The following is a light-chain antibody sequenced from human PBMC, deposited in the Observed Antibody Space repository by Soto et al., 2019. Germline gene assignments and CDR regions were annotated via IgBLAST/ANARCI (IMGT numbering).Light chain of an antibody. CDR3: QQYLSTPLT. Sequence: DLVLTQSPDSLAVSLGERATINCKSSQSVLYSSNNKNYLAWYQQKPGQPPKLLIYWASTRESGVPDRFSGSGSGTDFTLTISSLQAEDVAVYYCQQYLSTPLTFGGGTKVDIK. CDR2: WAS. V-gene: IGKV4-1*01. J-gene: IGKJ4*01. CDR1: QSVLYSSNNKNY.